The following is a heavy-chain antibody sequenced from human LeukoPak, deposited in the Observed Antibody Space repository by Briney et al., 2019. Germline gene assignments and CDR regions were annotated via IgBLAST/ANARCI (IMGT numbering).Heavy chain of an antibody. CDR1: GFTFSSYA. CDR2: ISGSGGST. V-gene: IGHV3-23*01. J-gene: IGHJ4*02. CDR3: AKDLTQGVVVPAAMILPDY. Sequence: QPGGSLRLSCAASGFTFSSYAMSWVRQAPGKGLEWVSAISGSGGSTYYADSVKGRFTISRDNSKNTLYLQMNSLRAEDTAVYYCAKDLTQGVVVPAAMILPDYWGQGTLVTVSS. D-gene: IGHD2-2*01.